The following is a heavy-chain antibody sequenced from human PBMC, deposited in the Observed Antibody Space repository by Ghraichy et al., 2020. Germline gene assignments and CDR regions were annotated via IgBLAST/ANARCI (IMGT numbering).Heavy chain of an antibody. V-gene: IGHV2-5*02. D-gene: IGHD6-19*01. CDR2: TYWDADS. CDR3: AYSPVAGTGGSFDP. Sequence: SGPTLVKPTETLTLTCNFSGFSLSSTGVGVGWIRQSPGKALEWLALTYWDADSRYRPSLKSRLTITQDTSKNQVVLTMTNMVPEDSGTYYCAYSPVAGTGGSFDPWGQGTLVTVSS. CDR1: GFSLSSTGVG. J-gene: IGHJ5*02.